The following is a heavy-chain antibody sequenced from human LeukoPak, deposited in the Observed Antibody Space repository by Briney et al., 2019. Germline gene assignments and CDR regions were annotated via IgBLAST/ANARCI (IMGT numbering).Heavy chain of an antibody. CDR3: ARRDSSSSFLYYYYGMDV. CDR2: IYYSGST. Sequence: TSETLSLTCTVSGGSISSSSYYWGWIRQPPGKGLEWIGSIYYSGSTYYNPSLKSRVTISVDTSKNQFSLKLSSVTAADTAVYYCARRDSSSSFLYYYYGMDVWAKGPRSPSP. CDR1: GGSISSSSYY. D-gene: IGHD6-13*01. V-gene: IGHV4-39*07. J-gene: IGHJ6*02.